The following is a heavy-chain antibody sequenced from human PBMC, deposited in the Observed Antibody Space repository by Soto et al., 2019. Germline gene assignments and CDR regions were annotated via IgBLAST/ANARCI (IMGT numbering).Heavy chain of an antibody. D-gene: IGHD3-16*01. Sequence: QVQLQESGPGLVKPSETLSLTCTVSGGSISSYYWSWIRQPPGKGLEWIGYIYYSGSTNYNPSLKSRVTISVDTFKNQFSQKLSSVTAADTAVYYCARLNDYVSYYYYGMDVWGQGTTVTVSS. CDR3: ARLNDYVSYYYYGMDV. CDR1: GGSISSYY. CDR2: IYYSGST. J-gene: IGHJ6*02. V-gene: IGHV4-59*08.